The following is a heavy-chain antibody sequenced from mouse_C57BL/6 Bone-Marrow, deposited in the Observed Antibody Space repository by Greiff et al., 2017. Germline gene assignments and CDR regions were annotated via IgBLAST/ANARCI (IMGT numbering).Heavy chain of an antibody. D-gene: IGHD2-4*01. CDR3: ERGRDYDGYYFDY. CDR1: GYAFSSYW. CDR2: IYPGDGDT. Sequence: QVQLKESGAELVKPGASVKISCKASGYAFSSYWMNWVKQRPGKGLEWIGQIYPGDGDTNYNGKFKGKATLTADKSSSTAYMQLSSLTSEDSAVYFCERGRDYDGYYFDYWGQGTTLTVSS. J-gene: IGHJ2*01. V-gene: IGHV1-80*01.